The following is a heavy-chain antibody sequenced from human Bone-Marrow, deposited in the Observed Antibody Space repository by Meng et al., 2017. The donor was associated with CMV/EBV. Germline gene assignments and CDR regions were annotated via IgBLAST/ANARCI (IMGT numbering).Heavy chain of an antibody. CDR3: ARCLDCGGDCYLGY. CDR1: GGSISSYY. Sequence: GSLRLSCTVSGGSISSYYWSWIRQPPGKGLEWIGYIYYSGSTNYNPSLKSRVTISVDTSKNQFSLKLSSVTAADTAVYYCARCLDCGGDCYLGYWGQGTLVTVSS. D-gene: IGHD2-21*01. CDR2: IYYSGST. J-gene: IGHJ4*02. V-gene: IGHV4-59*01.